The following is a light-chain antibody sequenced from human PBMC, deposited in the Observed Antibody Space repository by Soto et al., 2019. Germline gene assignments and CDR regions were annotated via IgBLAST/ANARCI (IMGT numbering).Light chain of an antibody. Sequence: DLQMTQSPSSLSASVGDRVTITCQASRDISVYLNWYQQKPGKPPKLLFYDASNLQTGVPSRFSGSGSGTHFTFTISSLQPEDFATYYCQQYDNLPPYTFGQGTKVEL. CDR3: QQYDNLPPYT. J-gene: IGKJ2*01. V-gene: IGKV1-33*01. CDR1: RDISVY. CDR2: DAS.